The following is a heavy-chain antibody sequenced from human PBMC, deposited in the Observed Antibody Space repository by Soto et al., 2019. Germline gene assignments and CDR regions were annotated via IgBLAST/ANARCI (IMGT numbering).Heavy chain of an antibody. CDR2: ISSSSSTI. J-gene: IGHJ4*02. D-gene: IGHD3-3*01. CDR3: ARVWHDFWSGVEY. CDR1: GFTFSSYS. Sequence: EVQLVESGGGLVQPGGSLRLSCAASGFTFSSYSMNWVRQAPGTGLEWVSYISSSSSTIYYADSVKGRFTISRDNAKNSLYLQMNGLRAEDTAVYYGARVWHDFWSGVEYWGQGTLVTVSS. V-gene: IGHV3-48*01.